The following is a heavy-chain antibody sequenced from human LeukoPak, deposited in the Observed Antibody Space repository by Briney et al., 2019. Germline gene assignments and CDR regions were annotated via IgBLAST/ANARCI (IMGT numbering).Heavy chain of an antibody. Sequence: GGSLRLSCAASGFTFDDYAMHWVRQAPGKGLEWVSGISWNSGSIGYADSVKGRFTISRDNAKNSLYLQMNSLRAEDTALYYCAKDCEPSGYDCCFDYWGQGTLVTVSS. D-gene: IGHD5-12*01. V-gene: IGHV3-9*01. CDR3: AKDCEPSGYDCCFDY. J-gene: IGHJ4*02. CDR2: ISWNSGSI. CDR1: GFTFDDYA.